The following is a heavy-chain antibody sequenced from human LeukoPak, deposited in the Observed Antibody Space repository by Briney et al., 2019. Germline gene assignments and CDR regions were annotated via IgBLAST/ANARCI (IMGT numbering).Heavy chain of an antibody. CDR3: ANLGGSGNDY. V-gene: IGHV3-9*01. CDR1: GFTFDDYA. CDR2: ISWNSGSI. J-gene: IGHJ4*02. Sequence: GGSLRLSCAASGFTFDDYAMHWVRQAPGKGLEWVSGISWNSGSIGYADSVKGRFTISRDNAKNSLYLQMNSLRAEDTALHYCANLGGSGNDYWGQGTLVTVSS. D-gene: IGHD3-10*01.